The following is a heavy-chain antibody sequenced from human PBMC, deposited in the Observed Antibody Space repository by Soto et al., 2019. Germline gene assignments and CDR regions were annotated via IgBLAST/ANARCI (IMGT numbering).Heavy chain of an antibody. CDR1: GYSFTSYW. V-gene: IGHV5-51*01. J-gene: IGHJ4*02. CDR3: ARPRVGATEAFDY. CDR2: IYPGDSDT. D-gene: IGHD2-2*01. Sequence: GESLKISCKGSGYSFTSYWIGWVRQMPGKGPEWMGIIYPGDSDTRYSPSFQGQVTISADESISTAYLQWSSLRASDTAMYYCARPRVGATEAFDYWGQGTLVTVSS.